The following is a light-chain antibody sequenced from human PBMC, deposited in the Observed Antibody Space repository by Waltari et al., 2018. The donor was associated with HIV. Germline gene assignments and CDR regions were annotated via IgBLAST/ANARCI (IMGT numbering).Light chain of an antibody. J-gene: IGKJ4*01. V-gene: IGKV1-12*01. CDR2: QAS. Sequence: DIQMTQSPPSVSASVGDRVSITCRASQGIGTSLAWYQRSPGKVPNLLIYQASRMESGVPSRFSGSGSGTFFFLNISDLPPEDFATCYCQQAKSFPHTFGGGTRV. CDR3: QQAKSFPHT. CDR1: QGIGTS.